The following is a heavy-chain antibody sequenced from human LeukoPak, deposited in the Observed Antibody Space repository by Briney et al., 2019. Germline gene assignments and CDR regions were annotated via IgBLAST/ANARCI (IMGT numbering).Heavy chain of an antibody. CDR2: IRYDGSIK. J-gene: IGHJ4*02. CDR1: GITFSRYG. Sequence: GGSLRLSCAASGITFSRYGMHWVRQAPGKGLEWVTFIRYDGSIKYYADSVKGRFTMSRDNSKNTLFLQMNSLRAEDTAVYYCAKDKLEELWLGESLDYWGQGTLATVSS. D-gene: IGHD3-10*01. V-gene: IGHV3-30*02. CDR3: AKDKLEELWLGESLDY.